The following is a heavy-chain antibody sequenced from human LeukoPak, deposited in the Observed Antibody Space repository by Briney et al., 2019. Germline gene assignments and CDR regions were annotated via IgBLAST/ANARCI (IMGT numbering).Heavy chain of an antibody. D-gene: IGHD3-9*01. CDR3: ARGSPYYDILTGYYPPAPLDY. Sequence: SVKVSCKASGGTFSSYAISWVRQAPGQGLEWMGGIIPIFGTANYAQKFQGRVTITADKSTSTAYMALSSLRSEDTAVYYCARGSPYYDILTGYYPPAPLDYWGQGTLVTVSS. V-gene: IGHV1-69*06. CDR1: GGTFSSYA. J-gene: IGHJ4*02. CDR2: IIPIFGTA.